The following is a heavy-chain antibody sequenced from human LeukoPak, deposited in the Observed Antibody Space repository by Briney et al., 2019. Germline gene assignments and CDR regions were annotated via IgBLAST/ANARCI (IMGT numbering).Heavy chain of an antibody. J-gene: IGHJ6*02. V-gene: IGHV4-34*01. D-gene: IGHD3-10*01. CDR1: GGSFSGYY. CDR3: ARGPNRLHYCSSGSYYGGKGMDV. CDR2: INHSGST. Sequence: SETLSLTCAVYGGSFSGYYWSWIRQPPGKGLEWIGEINHSGSTNYKPSLKSRVTISVDTSMNQFSLKLSSVTAADTAVYYCARGPNRLHYCSSGSYYGGKGMDVWGQGTTVTVSS.